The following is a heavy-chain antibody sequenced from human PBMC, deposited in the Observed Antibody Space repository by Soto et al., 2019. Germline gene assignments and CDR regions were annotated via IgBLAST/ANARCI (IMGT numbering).Heavy chain of an antibody. CDR2: ISSSSSTI. Sequence: GKGLEWVSYISSSSSTIYYADSVKGRFTISRDNSKNTLYLQINSPTVGDTAVYYCAKERSAGCGGDCPLDSWGQGIPVTVLL. D-gene: IGHD2-21*02. J-gene: IGHJ4*02. V-gene: IGHV3-48*01. CDR3: AKERSAGCGGDCPLDS.